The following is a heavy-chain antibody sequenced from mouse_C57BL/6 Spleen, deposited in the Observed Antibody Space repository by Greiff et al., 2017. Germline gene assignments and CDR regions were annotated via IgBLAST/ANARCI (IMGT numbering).Heavy chain of an antibody. J-gene: IGHJ4*01. V-gene: IGHV1-55*01. CDR1: GYTFTSYW. Sequence: VQLQQSGAELVKPGASVKMSCKASGYTFTSYWITWVKQRPGQGLEWIGDIYPGSGSTNYNEKFKSKATLTVDTSSSTAYMQLSSLTSEDSAVYYGARRKGGYYAMGYWGQGTSVTVSS. CDR3: ARRKGGYYAMGY. CDR2: IYPGSGST.